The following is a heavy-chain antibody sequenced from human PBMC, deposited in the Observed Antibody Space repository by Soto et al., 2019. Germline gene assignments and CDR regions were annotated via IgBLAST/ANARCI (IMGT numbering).Heavy chain of an antibody. CDR1: GFTFSSYA. CDR3: AKGAYDYYDSSGYYYVLVLFYFDY. Sequence: QRLSCAASGFTFSSYAMSWVRQAPGKGLEWVSAISGSGGSTYYADSVKGRFTISRDNSKNTLYLQMNSLRAEDTAVYYCAKGAYDYYDSSGYYYVLVLFYFDYWGQGTLVTVSS. J-gene: IGHJ4*02. D-gene: IGHD3-22*01. V-gene: IGHV3-23*01. CDR2: ISGSGGST.